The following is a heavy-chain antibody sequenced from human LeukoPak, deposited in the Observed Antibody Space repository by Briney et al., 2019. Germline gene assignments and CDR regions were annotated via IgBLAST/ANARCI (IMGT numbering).Heavy chain of an antibody. CDR2: ISYDGSNK. V-gene: IGHV3-30*18. D-gene: IGHD6-19*01. Sequence: GGSLRLSCAAPGFTFSSYGMHWVRQAPGKGLEWVAVISYDGSNKYYADSVKGRFTISRDNSKNTLYLQMNSLRAEDTAVYYCAKDRYVAGKSPPDYWGQGTLVTVSS. J-gene: IGHJ4*02. CDR3: AKDRYVAGKSPPDY. CDR1: GFTFSSYG.